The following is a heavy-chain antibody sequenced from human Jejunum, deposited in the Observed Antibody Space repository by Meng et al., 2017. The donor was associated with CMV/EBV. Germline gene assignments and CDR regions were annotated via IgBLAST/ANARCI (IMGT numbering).Heavy chain of an antibody. CDR2: IRFDGNNE. V-gene: IGHV3-30*02. CDR3: AKDRVFDY. J-gene: IGHJ4*02. CDR1: GLPFSSYG. Sequence: SCAASGLPFSSYGMHWVRQAPGKGVEWVAFIRFDGNNEYYADSVKGRFTVSRDNSKNTLYLQMNSLRAEDTAVYYCAKDRVFDYWGQGTLVTVSS.